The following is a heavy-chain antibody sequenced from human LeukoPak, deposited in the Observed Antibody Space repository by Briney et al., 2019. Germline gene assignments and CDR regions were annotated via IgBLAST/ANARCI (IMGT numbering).Heavy chain of an antibody. Sequence: PGGSLRLSCAASGFTVSNSYMSWVRQAPGKGLEWISLTYRGGSTYYADSVKGRFTISRDNSKNTLYLQLNSLRVEDTGVYYCAREDLASQTIAAAASDYWGQGTLVTVSS. CDR1: GFTVSNSY. CDR2: TYRGGST. J-gene: IGHJ4*02. CDR3: AREDLASQTIAAAASDY. V-gene: IGHV3-66*02. D-gene: IGHD6-25*01.